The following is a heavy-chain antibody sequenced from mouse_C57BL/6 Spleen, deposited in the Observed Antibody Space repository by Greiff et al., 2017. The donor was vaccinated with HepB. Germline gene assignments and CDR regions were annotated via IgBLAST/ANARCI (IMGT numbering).Heavy chain of an antibody. CDR1: GFTFSDYG. J-gene: IGHJ3*01. CDR2: ISSGSSTI. V-gene: IGHV5-17*01. Sequence: EVKLVESGGGLVKPGGSLKLSCAASGFTFSDYGMHWVRQAPEKGLEWVAYISSGSSTIYYADTVKGRFTISRDNAKNTLFLQMTSLRSEDTAMYYCARHSHFAYWGQGTLVTVSA. CDR3: ARHSHFAY.